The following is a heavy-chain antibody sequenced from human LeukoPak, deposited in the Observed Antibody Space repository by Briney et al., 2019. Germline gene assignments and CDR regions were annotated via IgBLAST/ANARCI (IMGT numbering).Heavy chain of an antibody. V-gene: IGHV3-23*01. Sequence: PGGSLRLSCAASGFTFSSYAMSWVRRAPGKGLEWVSAISGSGGSTYYADSVKGRFIISRDNSKNTLYLQMKSLRAEDTAVYYCAKDRWGSFDYWGQGTLVTVSS. D-gene: IGHD3-16*01. CDR1: GFTFSSYA. CDR3: AKDRWGSFDY. J-gene: IGHJ4*02. CDR2: ISGSGGST.